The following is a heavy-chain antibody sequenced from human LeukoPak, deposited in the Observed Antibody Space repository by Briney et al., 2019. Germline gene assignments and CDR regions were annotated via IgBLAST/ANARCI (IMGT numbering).Heavy chain of an antibody. CDR3: ASSFDSSGYYPTPFE. J-gene: IGHJ4*02. Sequence: SETLSLTCNVSGDSISSYYWSWIRQPPGKGLEWIGYIHYSGSTNYNPSLKSRVTISVDTSKNQFSLTLSSVTAADTAVYYCASSFDSSGYYPTPFEWGQGTLVTVSS. V-gene: IGHV4-59*01. CDR1: GDSISSYY. CDR2: IHYSGST. D-gene: IGHD3-22*01.